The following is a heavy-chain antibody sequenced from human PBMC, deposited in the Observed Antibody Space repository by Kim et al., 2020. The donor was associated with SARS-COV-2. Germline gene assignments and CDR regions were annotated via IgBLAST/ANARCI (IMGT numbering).Heavy chain of an antibody. CDR1: GFIFTTYA. Sequence: GGSLRLSCADSGFIFTTYAMNWVRQAPGKGLQWVSAVSASGHNTYYADSVKGRFTVSRDNSKNTLYLQMNSLRAEDTAVYYCAKGLSLGPYWGQGTLVTVSS. CDR2: VSASGHNT. CDR3: AKGLSLGPY. D-gene: IGHD3-16*01. J-gene: IGHJ4*02. V-gene: IGHV3-23*01.